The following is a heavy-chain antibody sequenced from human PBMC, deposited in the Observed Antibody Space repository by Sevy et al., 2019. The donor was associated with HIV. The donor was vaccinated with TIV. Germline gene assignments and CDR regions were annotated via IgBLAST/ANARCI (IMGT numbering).Heavy chain of an antibody. CDR3: ARQYSSSFGIDY. V-gene: IGHV4-59*08. CDR1: GGSFTSDY. Sequence: SETLSLTCIVSGGSFTSDYWSWIRQPPGKGLEWIGYLYNRGSTTYNPSFKSRVTISVDTSKKQIYLKWNSVTAADTAVYYCARQYSSSFGIDYWGQGTRVTVSS. CDR2: LYNRGST. J-gene: IGHJ4*02. D-gene: IGHD6-6*01.